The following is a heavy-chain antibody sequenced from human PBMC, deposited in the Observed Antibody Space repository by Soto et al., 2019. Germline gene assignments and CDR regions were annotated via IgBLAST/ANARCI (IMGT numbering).Heavy chain of an antibody. CDR1: GGTFSSYA. J-gene: IGHJ5*02. D-gene: IGHD3-22*01. Sequence: QVQLVQSGAEVKKPASSVKVSCKASGGTFSSYAISWVRQAPGQGLERMGGIIPIFGTVNYAQKFQGRVTITADESTSTAYMELSSLRSEDTAVYYCARSKYSDCSGLSWFDPWGQGTLVTVSP. CDR2: IIPIFGTV. V-gene: IGHV1-69*12. CDR3: ARSKYSDCSGLSWFDP.